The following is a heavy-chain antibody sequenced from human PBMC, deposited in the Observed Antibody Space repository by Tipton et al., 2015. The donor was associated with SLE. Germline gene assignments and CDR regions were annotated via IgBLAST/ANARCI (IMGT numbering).Heavy chain of an antibody. CDR3: AREDVGAYYFDY. J-gene: IGHJ4*02. CDR2: IYYSGST. D-gene: IGHD1-26*01. CDR1: GGSISSSSYY. V-gene: IGHV4-39*07. Sequence: TLSLTCTVSGGSISSSSYYWGWIRQPPGKGLEWIGSIYYSGSTYYNPSLKSRVTISVDTSKNQFSLKLSSVTAADTAVYYCAREDVGAYYFDYWGQGTLVTVSS.